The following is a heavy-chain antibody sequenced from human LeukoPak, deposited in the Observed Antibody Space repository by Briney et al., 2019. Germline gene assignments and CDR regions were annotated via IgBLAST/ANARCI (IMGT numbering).Heavy chain of an antibody. V-gene: IGHV3-23*01. D-gene: IGHD2-15*01. CDR1: GFTFSSYA. J-gene: IGHJ4*02. CDR2: ISGSGGST. Sequence: GGSLRLSCAASGFTFSSYAMSWVRQAPGKGLEWVSAISGSGGSTYYADSVKGRFTISRDSSKNTLYLQMNSLRAEDTAVYYCAKVRVKYCSGGSCYFDYWGQGTLVTVSS. CDR3: AKVRVKYCSGGSCYFDY.